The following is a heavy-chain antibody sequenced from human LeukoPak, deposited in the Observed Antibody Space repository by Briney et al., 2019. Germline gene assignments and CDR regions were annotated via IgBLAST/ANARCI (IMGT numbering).Heavy chain of an antibody. CDR2: ISYDGSNK. Sequence: GGSLRLSCAASGFTFSSYAMNWVRQAPGKGLEWVAIISYDGSNKYYADSVKGRFTISRDNSKNTLYLQMNSLKTEDTAVYYCTTGVRQQDNYWGQGTLVTVSS. J-gene: IGHJ4*02. D-gene: IGHD6-13*01. CDR1: GFTFSSYA. V-gene: IGHV3-30*03. CDR3: TTGVRQQDNY.